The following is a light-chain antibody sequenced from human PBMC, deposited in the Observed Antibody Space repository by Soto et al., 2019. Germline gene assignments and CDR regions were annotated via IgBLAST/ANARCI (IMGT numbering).Light chain of an antibody. CDR3: QQYYSTPYT. CDR2: WAS. J-gene: IGKJ2*01. CDR1: RTILYSSNSKNY. V-gene: IGKV4-1*01. Sequence: DIVMTQSPDSLAVSLGERATIDCKSSRTILYSSNSKNYLAWYQQKPGQPPKLLIYWASTRESGVPDRFSGSGSGTDFTRTTSSLQAEDVAVYYCQQYYSTPYTFGQGTKLEIK.